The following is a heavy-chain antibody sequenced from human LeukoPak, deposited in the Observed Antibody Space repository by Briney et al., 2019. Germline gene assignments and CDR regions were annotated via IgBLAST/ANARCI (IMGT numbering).Heavy chain of an antibody. J-gene: IGHJ3*02. V-gene: IGHV1-3*01. CDR1: GYTFTSYA. D-gene: IGHD6-13*01. CDR2: INAGNGNT. CDR3: ARTNSSSLAFDI. Sequence: GASVKVSCKASGYTFTSYAMHWVRQAPGQRLEWMGWINAGNGNTKYSQKFQGRVTITRDTSASTAYMELSSLRSEDTVMYYCARTNSSSLAFDIWGQGTMVTVSS.